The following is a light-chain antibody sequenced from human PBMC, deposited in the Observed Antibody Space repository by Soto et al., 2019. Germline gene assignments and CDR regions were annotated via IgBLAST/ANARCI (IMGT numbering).Light chain of an antibody. CDR3: CSYAGSSTLV. CDR2: EVS. J-gene: IGLJ2*01. CDR1: SSDVGSYNL. V-gene: IGLV2-23*02. Sequence: QSVLTQPASVSGSPGQSITISCTGTSSDVGSYNLVSWYQQHPAKAPKVMIYEVSKRPSGVSNRFSGSKSGNTASLTISGLQAEDEADYYCCSYAGSSTLVFGGGTKLTVL.